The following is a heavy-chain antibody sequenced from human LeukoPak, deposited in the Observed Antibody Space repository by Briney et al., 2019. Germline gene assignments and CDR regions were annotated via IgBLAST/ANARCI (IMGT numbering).Heavy chain of an antibody. J-gene: IGHJ5*02. CDR3: AIGSGSYSRWFDP. D-gene: IGHD3-10*01. CDR1: GYTFTGYY. Sequence: GASVKVSCKASGYTFTGYYMHWVRQAPGQGLEWMGGIIPIFGTANYAQKFQGRVTITADESTSTAYMELSSLRSEDTAVYYCAIGSGSYSRWFDPWGQGTLVTVSS. V-gene: IGHV1-69*13. CDR2: IIPIFGTA.